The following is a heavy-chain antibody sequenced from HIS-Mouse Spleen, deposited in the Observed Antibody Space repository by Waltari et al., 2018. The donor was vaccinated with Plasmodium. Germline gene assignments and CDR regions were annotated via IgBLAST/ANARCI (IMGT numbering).Heavy chain of an antibody. CDR2: ISPYNGNT. Sequence: QVQLVQSGAEVKKPGASVKVSCKASGYTFTSYGISWGRKAPGQGLEWMGWISPYNGNTNFEQKRQGRATMTTDTSTSTAYMELRSLGSDDTAVYYCARGSAGDAFDIWGQGTMVTVSS. CDR3: ARGSAGDAFDI. D-gene: IGHD6-19*01. V-gene: IGHV1-18*01. CDR1: GYTFTSYG. J-gene: IGHJ3*02.